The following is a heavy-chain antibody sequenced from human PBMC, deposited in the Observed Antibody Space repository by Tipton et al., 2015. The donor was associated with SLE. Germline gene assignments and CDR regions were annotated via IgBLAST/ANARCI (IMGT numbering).Heavy chain of an antibody. Sequence: QSGPEVKKPGASVKVSCKASGYTFTSYGISWVRQAPGQGLEWMGWISAYNGNTNYAQKLQGRVTMTTDTSTSTAYMELRSLRSDDTAVYYCAREEWYYYDISGYYSADAFDIWGQGTMVSVSS. D-gene: IGHD3-22*01. CDR2: ISAYNGNT. CDR3: AREEWYYYDISGYYSADAFDI. J-gene: IGHJ3*02. V-gene: IGHV1-18*01. CDR1: GYTFTSYG.